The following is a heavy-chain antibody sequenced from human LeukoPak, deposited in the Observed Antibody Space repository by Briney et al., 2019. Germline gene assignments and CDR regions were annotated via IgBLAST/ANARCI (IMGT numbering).Heavy chain of an antibody. CDR1: GSTFSSYS. CDR3: ARAVAARHDYYYYYMDV. J-gene: IGHJ6*03. CDR2: ISSSSSTI. Sequence: GGSLRLSCAASGSTFSSYSMNWVRQAPGKGLEWVSYISSSSSTIYYADSEKGRFTISRDNAKKSLYLQMNSLRAEDTAVYYCARAVAARHDYYYYYMDVWGKGTTVTVSS. D-gene: IGHD6-6*01. V-gene: IGHV3-48*01.